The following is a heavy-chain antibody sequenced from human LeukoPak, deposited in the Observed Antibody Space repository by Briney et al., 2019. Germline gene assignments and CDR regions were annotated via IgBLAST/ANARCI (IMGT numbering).Heavy chain of an antibody. Sequence: PGGSLRLSCAASGLTFSSYAMSWVRQPPGKGLEWVSAISGGGGDTFYADSVKGRFTISRDISKNTLYLQMNSLRAEDTAVYYCATLTGGSCYSAALYWGQGTLVTVSS. CDR1: GLTFSSYA. V-gene: IGHV3-23*01. D-gene: IGHD2-15*01. CDR2: ISGGGGDT. J-gene: IGHJ4*02. CDR3: ATLTGGSCYSAALY.